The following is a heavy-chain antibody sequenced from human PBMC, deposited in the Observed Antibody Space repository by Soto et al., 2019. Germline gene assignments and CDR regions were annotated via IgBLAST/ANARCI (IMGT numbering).Heavy chain of an antibody. J-gene: IGHJ3*01. V-gene: IGHV4-39*01. CDR2: ISHTGAA. CDR3: ASLTYTPLGVNVYGDDAFAL. D-gene: IGHD2-15*01. Sequence: QMQLQESGPGLVKPSATLSLTCTVSGGSISDNDYYWNWIRQPPGKGLEWIGTISHTGAAYYNPSLETRVAICIEPSENQIPLNLGSVTAAVPTIYYCASLTYTPLGVNVYGDDAFALWGQGTMVTVSS. CDR1: GGSISDNDYY.